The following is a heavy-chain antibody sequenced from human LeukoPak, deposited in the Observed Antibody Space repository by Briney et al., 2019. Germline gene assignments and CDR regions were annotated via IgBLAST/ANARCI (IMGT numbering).Heavy chain of an antibody. J-gene: IGHJ6*03. V-gene: IGHV4-34*01. CDR3: ARAKKGVVPAAIYYYYYIDV. Sequence: PSETLSLTCAVYGGSFSGYYWSWIRQPPGKGVEWIGEMNHSGSTNYNQSLKRRVTISVDTSKNQFSLKLSSVTAADTAVYYCARAKKGVVPAAIYYYYYIDVWGKGTTVTVSS. CDR1: GGSFSGYY. CDR2: MNHSGST. D-gene: IGHD2-2*02.